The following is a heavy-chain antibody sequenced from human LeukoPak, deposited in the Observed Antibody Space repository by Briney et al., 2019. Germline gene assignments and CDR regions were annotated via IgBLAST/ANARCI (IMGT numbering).Heavy chain of an antibody. CDR1: GFTFSSYW. D-gene: IGHD3-16*02. CDR3: ARGSDYDYVWGSYRPWDFDY. V-gene: IGHV3-7*01. Sequence: GGSLRLSCAASGFTFSSYWMSWVRQAPGKGLEWVANIKQDGSEKYYVDSAKGRFTISRDNAKNSLYLQMNSLRAEDTAVYYCARGSDYDYVWGSYRPWDFDYWGQGTLVTVSS. CDR2: IKQDGSEK. J-gene: IGHJ4*02.